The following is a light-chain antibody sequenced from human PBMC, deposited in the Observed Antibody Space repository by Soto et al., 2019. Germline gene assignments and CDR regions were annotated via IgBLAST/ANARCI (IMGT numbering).Light chain of an antibody. CDR2: GAS. V-gene: IGKV3-20*01. CDR3: XXXXSSPT. Sequence: EIVLTQSPGTLSLFPGERATLSCRASQSLTTRYLAWYQQKPGQAPRLLIYGASSRATGIPDRFSGSGSGTDFTLTXSXLXPXXXAXXXXXXXXSSPTFGQGTRLEIK. J-gene: IGKJ5*01. CDR1: QSLTTRY.